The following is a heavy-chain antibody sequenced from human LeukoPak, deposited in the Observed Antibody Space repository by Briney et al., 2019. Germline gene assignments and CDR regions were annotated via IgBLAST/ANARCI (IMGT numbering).Heavy chain of an antibody. CDR1: GFTFSRYN. D-gene: IGHD6-13*01. Sequence: GGSLRLSCAAPGFTFSRYNMNWVRQAPGKGLEWVSYITSSSSSIYYADSVRGRFTISRDNAENSLYLQMNSLRAEDTAVYYCARGLQQLVRGFNYYFLDVWGKGTTVTVSS. J-gene: IGHJ6*03. CDR3: ARGLQQLVRGFNYYFLDV. V-gene: IGHV3-48*01. CDR2: ITSSSSSI.